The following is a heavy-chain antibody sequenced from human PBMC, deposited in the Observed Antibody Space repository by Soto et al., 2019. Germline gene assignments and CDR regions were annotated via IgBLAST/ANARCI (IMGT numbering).Heavy chain of an antibody. D-gene: IGHD3-22*01. J-gene: IGHJ4*02. CDR1: GYTFTGYY. CDR3: AAAPFYYDSSGYYYGPFGY. Sequence: ASVKVSCKASGYTFTGYYMHWVRQAPGQGLEWMGWINPNSGGTNYAQKFQGWVTMTRDTSISTAYMELSRLRSDDTAVYYCAAAPFYYDSSGYYYGPFGYWGQGTLVTVSS. V-gene: IGHV1-2*04. CDR2: INPNSGGT.